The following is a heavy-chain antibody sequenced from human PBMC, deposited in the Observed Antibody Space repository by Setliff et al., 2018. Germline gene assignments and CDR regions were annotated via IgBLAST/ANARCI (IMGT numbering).Heavy chain of an antibody. CDR1: GFTFSDYY. CDR3: ARGSGYLTSFYYYYYGMDA. D-gene: IGHD5-12*01. CDR2: ISSSGSTI. V-gene: IGHV3-11*04. J-gene: IGHJ6*02. Sequence: GGSLRLSCAASGFTFSDYYMSWIRQAPGKGLEWVSYISSSGSTIYYADSVKGRFTISRDNAKNSLYLQMNSLRAEDTAVYYCARGSGYLTSFYYYYYGMDAWGQGTTVTVSS.